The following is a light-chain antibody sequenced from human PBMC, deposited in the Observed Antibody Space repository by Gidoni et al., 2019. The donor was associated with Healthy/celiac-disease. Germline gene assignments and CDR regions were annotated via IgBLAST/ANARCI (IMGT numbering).Light chain of an antibody. V-gene: IGLV2-14*01. CDR1: SSDVGGYNY. J-gene: IGLJ2*01. Sequence: QSALTQPASVSGSPGQSLTISCTGTSSDVGGYNYVSWYQQHPGKAPKLMIYEVSNRPSGVSNRFSGSKSGNTASLTSAGLQAEDEADYYCSSYTSSSTPHVVFGGGTKLTVL. CDR2: EVS. CDR3: SSYTSSSTPHVV.